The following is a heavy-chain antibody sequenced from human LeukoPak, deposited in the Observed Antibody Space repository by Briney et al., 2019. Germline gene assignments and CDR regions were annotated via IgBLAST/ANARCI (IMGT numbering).Heavy chain of an antibody. J-gene: IGHJ4*02. CDR3: ASERWDIVVVPAFDY. D-gene: IGHD2-2*01. CDR2: IYYSGST. Sequence: SETLSLTCTVSGGSISSYYWSWIRQPPGKGLEWIGYIYYSGSTNYNPSLKSRVTISVDTSKNQFSLKLSSVTAADTAVYYCASERWDIVVVPAFDYWGQGTLVTVSS. V-gene: IGHV4-59*01. CDR1: GGSISSYY.